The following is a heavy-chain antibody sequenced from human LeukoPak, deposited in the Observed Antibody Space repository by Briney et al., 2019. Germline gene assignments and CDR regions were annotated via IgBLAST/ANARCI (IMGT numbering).Heavy chain of an antibody. Sequence: TGGSLRLSCAASGFTFSSYWMHWVRQAPGKGLVWVSRINSDGSSTSYADSVKGRFTISRDNAKNTLYLQMNSLRAEDTAVYHCARDRYSGSYRDYWGQGTLVTVSS. CDR2: INSDGSST. CDR1: GFTFSSYW. V-gene: IGHV3-74*01. D-gene: IGHD1-26*01. CDR3: ARDRYSGSYRDY. J-gene: IGHJ4*02.